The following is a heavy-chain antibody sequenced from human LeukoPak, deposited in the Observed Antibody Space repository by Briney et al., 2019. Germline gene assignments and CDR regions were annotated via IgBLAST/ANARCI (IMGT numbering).Heavy chain of an antibody. Sequence: ASVKVSCKASGYTFTSYAMHWVRQAPGQRLEWMGWINAGNGNTKYSQKFQGRVTITRDTSASTAYMELSSLRSEDTAVYYCARARIAAAGRPVNWFDPWGQGTLVTVSS. D-gene: IGHD6-13*01. CDR2: INAGNGNT. CDR1: GYTFTSYA. J-gene: IGHJ5*02. CDR3: ARARIAAAGRPVNWFDP. V-gene: IGHV1-3*01.